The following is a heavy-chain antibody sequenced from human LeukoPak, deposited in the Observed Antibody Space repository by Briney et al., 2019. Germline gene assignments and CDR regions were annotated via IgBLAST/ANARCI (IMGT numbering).Heavy chain of an antibody. V-gene: IGHV3-23*01. CDR3: ARELGQEPWFDP. D-gene: IGHD1-14*01. J-gene: IGHJ5*02. CDR1: GFTFSSYA. CDR2: ISGSGGST. Sequence: GGSLRLSCAASGFTFSSYAMSWVRQAPGKGLEWVSAISGSGGSTYYADSVKGRFIISRDNSKNTLYLQMNSLRAEDTAVYYCARELGQEPWFDPWGQGTLVTVSS.